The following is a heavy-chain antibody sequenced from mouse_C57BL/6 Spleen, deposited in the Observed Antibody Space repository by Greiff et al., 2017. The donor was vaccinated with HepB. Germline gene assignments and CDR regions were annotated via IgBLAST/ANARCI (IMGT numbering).Heavy chain of an antibody. CDR3: GRHGVGPPWFAY. D-gene: IGHD4-1*01. Sequence: DVKLVESGGDLVKPGGSLKLSCAASGFTFSSYGMSWVRQTPDKRLEWVATISSGGSYTYYPDSVKGRFTISRDNAKNTLYLQMSSLKSEDTAMYYCGRHGVGPPWFAYWGQGTLVTVSA. CDR1: GFTFSSYG. J-gene: IGHJ3*01. V-gene: IGHV5-6*02. CDR2: ISSGGSYT.